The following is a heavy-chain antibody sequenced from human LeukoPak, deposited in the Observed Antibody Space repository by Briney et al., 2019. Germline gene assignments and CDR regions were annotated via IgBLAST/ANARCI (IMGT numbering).Heavy chain of an antibody. J-gene: IGHJ4*02. V-gene: IGHV3-48*01. CDR1: GFAFSTYS. CDR2: IGVGGGRK. CDR3: ARDANDYASPPDF. Sequence: GGSLRLSCAASGFAFSTYSLNWVRQAPGKGLEWISYIGVGGGRKFYADSVKGRFTVSRDDAWDSVYLEMRSLRAEDTAVYYCARDANDYASPPDFWGQGTLVTVSS. D-gene: IGHD3-16*01.